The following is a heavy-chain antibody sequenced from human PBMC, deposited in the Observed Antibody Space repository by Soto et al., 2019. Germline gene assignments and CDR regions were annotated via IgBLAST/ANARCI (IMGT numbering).Heavy chain of an antibody. D-gene: IGHD3-10*01. CDR1: GYTFTSYG. J-gene: IGHJ6*02. V-gene: IGHV1-18*01. CDR3: ATSRSGSYYPKYYYGMDV. Sequence: QVQLVQSGAEVKKPGASVKVSCKASGYTFTSYGISWVRQAPGQGLEWMGWISAYNGNTNYAQKLQGRVTMTTATCTYTXXMELRSLRSDDTAVYYCATSRSGSYYPKYYYGMDVWGQGTTVTVSS. CDR2: ISAYNGNT.